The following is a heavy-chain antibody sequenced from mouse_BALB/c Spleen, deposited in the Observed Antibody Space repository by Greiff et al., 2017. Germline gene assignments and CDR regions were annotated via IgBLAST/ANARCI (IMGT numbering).Heavy chain of an antibody. CDR3: ARDNWRFAY. CDR1: GFTFSSYG. Sequence: EVMLVESGGGLVQPGGSLKLSCAASGFTFSSYGMSWVRQTPDKRLELVATINSNGGSTYYPDSVKGRFTISRDNAKNTLYLQMSSLKSEDTAMYYCARDNWRFAYWGQGTLVTVSA. V-gene: IGHV5-6-3*01. J-gene: IGHJ3*01. CDR2: INSNGGST. D-gene: IGHD4-1*01.